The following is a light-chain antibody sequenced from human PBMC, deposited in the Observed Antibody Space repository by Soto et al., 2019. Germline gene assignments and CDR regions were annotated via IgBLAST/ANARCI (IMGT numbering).Light chain of an antibody. J-gene: IGKJ1*01. CDR2: AAS. CDR3: LQTYSTPWA. Sequence: DIQMTQSPSSLSASVGDRVTITCRASQSISSYVNWFQQNPGKAPELLIYAASSLQVGVPSRFSGSGSGTDFTLTISSLQPEDFATYYCLQTYSTPWAFGQGTKVEIK. V-gene: IGKV1-39*01. CDR1: QSISSY.